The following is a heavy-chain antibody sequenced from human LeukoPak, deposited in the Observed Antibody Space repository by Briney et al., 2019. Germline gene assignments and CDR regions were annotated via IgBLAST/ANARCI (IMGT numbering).Heavy chain of an antibody. J-gene: IGHJ4*02. D-gene: IGHD1-26*01. CDR3: ATVVGAKYYFDY. V-gene: IGHV1-24*01. CDR2: FDPEDGET. Sequence: VASVKVSCKVSGYTLTELSMHWVRQAPGKGLEWMGGFDPEDGETIYAQKFQGRVTMTEDTSTDTAYMELSSLRSEDTAVYYCATVVGAKYYFDYWGQGTLVTVSS. CDR1: GYTLTELS.